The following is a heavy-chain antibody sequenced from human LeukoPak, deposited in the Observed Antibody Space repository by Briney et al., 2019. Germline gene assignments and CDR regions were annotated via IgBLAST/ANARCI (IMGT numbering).Heavy chain of an antibody. J-gene: IGHJ4*02. D-gene: IGHD3-10*01. CDR1: GFTFSSYA. CDR2: IGGSGGST. CDR3: AKDGYYYGSGSWADY. Sequence: GGSLRLSCAASGFTFSSYAMSWVRQAPGKGLEWVSAIGGSGGSTYYADSVKGRFTISRDNSKNTLYLQMNSLRAEDTAVYYCAKDGYYYGSGSWADYWGQGTLVTVSS. V-gene: IGHV3-23*01.